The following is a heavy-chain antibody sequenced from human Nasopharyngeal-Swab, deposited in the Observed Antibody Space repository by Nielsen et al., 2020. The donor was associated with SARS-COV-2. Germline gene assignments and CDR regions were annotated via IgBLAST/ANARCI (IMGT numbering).Heavy chain of an antibody. V-gene: IGHV3-23*03. CDR3: ANLLFSSSWYEGYYYGMDV. Sequence: GGSLRLCCAASGFTFSSYAMSWVRQAPGKGLEWVSVIYSGGSSTYYADSVKGRFTISRDNSKNTLYLQMNSLRAEDTAVYYCANLLFSSSWYEGYYYGMDVWGQGTTVTVSS. D-gene: IGHD6-13*01. CDR1: GFTFSSYA. CDR2: IYSGGSST. J-gene: IGHJ6*02.